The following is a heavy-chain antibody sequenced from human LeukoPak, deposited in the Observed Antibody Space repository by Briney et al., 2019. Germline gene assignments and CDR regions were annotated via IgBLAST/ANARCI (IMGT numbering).Heavy chain of an antibody. D-gene: IGHD6-19*01. CDR2: IYPGNSDT. CDR1: GYSFPAYW. Sequence: GESLKISCKGSGYSFPAYWIGWVRQMPGKGLEWMGIIYPGNSDTIYSPSFQGQVTISADKSISTAYLQWSSLKASDTAMYYCARSGGSGWYYYYYGMDVWGQGTTVTVSS. V-gene: IGHV5-51*01. CDR3: ARSGGSGWYYYYYGMDV. J-gene: IGHJ6*02.